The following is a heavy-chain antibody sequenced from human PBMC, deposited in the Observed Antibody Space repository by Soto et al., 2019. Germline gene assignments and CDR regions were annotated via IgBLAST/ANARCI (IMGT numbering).Heavy chain of an antibody. J-gene: IGHJ5*01. CDR2: IWYDGSNK. D-gene: IGHD2-8*01. V-gene: IGHV3-33*01. CDR3: LRAAGGYQTPYYFVS. Sequence: GRSLRLSCAASGFTFSSYGMHWVRQAPGKGLEWVAVIWYDGSNKYYADSVKGRFNISRDNSKNTLYLQMNSLRAEDTAVYYCLRAAGGYQTPYYFVSRCPGTLVTVST. CDR1: GFTFSSYG.